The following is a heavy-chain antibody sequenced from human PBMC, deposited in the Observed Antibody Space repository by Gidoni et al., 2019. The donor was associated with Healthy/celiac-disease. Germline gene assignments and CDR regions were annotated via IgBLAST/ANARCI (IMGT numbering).Heavy chain of an antibody. CDR1: GFTFSDYY. J-gene: IGHJ6*02. Sequence: QVQLVESGGGLVKPGGSLRLSCAASGFTFSDYYMTWIRPAPGKGLEWVSYISSSGSTIYYADSVKGRFTISRDNAKNSLYLQMNSLRAEDTAVYYCARADHDYVWGSYRPAYYYYGMDVWGQGTTVTVSS. CDR3: ARADHDYVWGSYRPAYYYYGMDV. D-gene: IGHD3-16*02. CDR2: ISSSGSTI. V-gene: IGHV3-11*01.